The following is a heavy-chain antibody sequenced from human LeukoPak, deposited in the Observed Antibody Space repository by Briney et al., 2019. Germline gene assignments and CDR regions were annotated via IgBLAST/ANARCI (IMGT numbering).Heavy chain of an antibody. CDR1: GFTFSSYS. CDR2: ISSSSSTI. J-gene: IGHJ4*02. V-gene: IGHV3-48*02. CDR3: ARGGYYDSSGYLDY. Sequence: GGSLRLSCAASGFTFSSYSMNWVRQAPGKGLEWVSYISSSSSTIYYADSVKGRFTISRDNAKNSLYLQMNSLRDEDTAVYYCARGGYYDSSGYLDYWGQGTLVPVSS. D-gene: IGHD3-22*01.